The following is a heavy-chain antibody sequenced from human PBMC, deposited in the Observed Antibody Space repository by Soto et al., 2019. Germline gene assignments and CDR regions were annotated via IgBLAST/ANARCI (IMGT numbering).Heavy chain of an antibody. CDR3: ASAYYYDSSGSYYPLPPPF. D-gene: IGHD3-22*01. CDR2: IYYTGNT. CDR1: SGSIRSRNYY. V-gene: IGHV4-39*01. Sequence: SETLSLTCTVSSGSIRSRNYYWGWIRQPPGKGLEWIGSIYYTGNTYYNPSLKSRVTISVDTSKNQFSLKLSSVTAADTAVYYCASAYYYDSSGSYYPLPPPFWGQGTLVTVSS. J-gene: IGHJ4*02.